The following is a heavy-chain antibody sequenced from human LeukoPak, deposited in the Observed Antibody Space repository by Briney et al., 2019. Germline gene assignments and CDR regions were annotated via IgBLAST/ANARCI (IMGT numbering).Heavy chain of an antibody. CDR3: ARSSGYYFDY. V-gene: IGHV4-59*01. CDR2: IYYSGST. Sequence: SETLSLTCTVSGGSISSYYWSWLRQPPGKGLEGIGYIYYSGSTNYNPSLESRVTISVDTSKNQFSLKLSSVTAADTAVYYCARSSGYYFDYWGQGTLVTVSS. D-gene: IGHD6-25*01. J-gene: IGHJ4*02. CDR1: GGSISSYY.